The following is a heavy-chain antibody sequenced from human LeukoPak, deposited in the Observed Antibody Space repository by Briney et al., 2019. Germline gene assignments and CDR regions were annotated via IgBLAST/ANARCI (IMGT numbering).Heavy chain of an antibody. Sequence: GESLKISCKGSGYRFTNYWIGWVRQMPGKGLEWMGIIYPGDSDTRYSPPFQGQVTISADKSISTAYLQWSSLKASDTAIYFCAIGGDSSTSCYRCFNYWGQGTLVTVSS. CDR3: AIGGDSSTSCYRCFNY. V-gene: IGHV5-51*01. D-gene: IGHD2-2*02. CDR2: IYPGDSDT. J-gene: IGHJ4*02. CDR1: GYRFTNYW.